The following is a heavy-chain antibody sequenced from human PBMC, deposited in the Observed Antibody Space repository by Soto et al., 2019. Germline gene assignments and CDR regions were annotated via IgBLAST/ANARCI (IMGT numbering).Heavy chain of an antibody. Sequence: QVQLQESGPGLVKPSQTLSLTCTVSGGSISSGGYYWSWIRQHPGQGLEWIAYSYYSGSTYYNPSLMGRVNISVDTSKNQFSVKLSSVTAADTAVYYCARCVGGYDFDYWGQGTLVTVSS. CDR1: GGSISSGGYY. V-gene: IGHV4-31*03. CDR2: SYYSGST. CDR3: ARCVGGYDFDY. D-gene: IGHD5-12*01. J-gene: IGHJ4*02.